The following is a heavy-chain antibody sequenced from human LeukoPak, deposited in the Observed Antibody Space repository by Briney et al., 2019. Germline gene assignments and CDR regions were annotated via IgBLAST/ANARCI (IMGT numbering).Heavy chain of an antibody. D-gene: IGHD6-13*01. CDR2: IWYDGSNK. CDR3: AKQVAAAASGMDV. CDR1: GFTFSSYG. V-gene: IGHV3-33*06. Sequence: GGSLRLSCAASGFTFSSYGMHWVRQAPGKGLEWVAVIWYDGSNKYYADSVKGRFTISRDNSKNTLYLQMNSLRAEDTAVYYCAKQVAAAASGMDVWGQGTTVTVSS. J-gene: IGHJ6*02.